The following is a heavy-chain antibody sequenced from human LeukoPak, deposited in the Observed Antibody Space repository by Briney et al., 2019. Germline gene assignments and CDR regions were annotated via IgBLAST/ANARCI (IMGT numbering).Heavy chain of an antibody. CDR1: GYTFTGYY. J-gene: IGHJ4*02. CDR2: IKPNSGGI. Sequence: ASVKVSCKASGYTFTGYYMQWVRQAPGQGLEWMGLIKPNSGGINYAQKNQGRVTMTRDTYISTAYMELSRLRSNDTAVCCCASGDDYWGQGTLVTVSS. CDR3: ASGDDY. V-gene: IGHV1-2*02.